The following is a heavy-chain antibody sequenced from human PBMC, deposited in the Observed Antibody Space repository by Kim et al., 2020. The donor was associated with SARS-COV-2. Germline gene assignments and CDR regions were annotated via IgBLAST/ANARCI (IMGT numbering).Heavy chain of an antibody. CDR2: IYYSGST. CDR1: GGSISSYY. Sequence: SETLSLTCTVSGGSISSYYWSWIRQPPGKGLEWIGYIYYSGSTNYNPSLKSRVTISVDTSKNQFSLKLSSVTAADTAVYYCARIREGYGLYGGNSEWYFDLWGRGTLVTVSS. V-gene: IGHV4-59*13. J-gene: IGHJ2*01. CDR3: ARIREGYGLYGGNSEWYFDL. D-gene: IGHD2-21*02.